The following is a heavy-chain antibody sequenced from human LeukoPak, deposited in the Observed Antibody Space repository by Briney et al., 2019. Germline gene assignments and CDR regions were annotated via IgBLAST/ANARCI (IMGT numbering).Heavy chain of an antibody. CDR1: GFTFSTYW. V-gene: IGHV3-7*01. Sequence: GGSLRLPCAASGFTFSTYWMSWVRQAPGKGLEWVAHIKQDRSEKYYVDSVKGRFTIARDNAKNSLYLQMNSLRAEDTAVYYCARDPSRGYNYGYGDYWGQGTLVIVSS. CDR2: IKQDRSEK. CDR3: ARDPSRGYNYGYGDY. J-gene: IGHJ4*02. D-gene: IGHD5-18*01.